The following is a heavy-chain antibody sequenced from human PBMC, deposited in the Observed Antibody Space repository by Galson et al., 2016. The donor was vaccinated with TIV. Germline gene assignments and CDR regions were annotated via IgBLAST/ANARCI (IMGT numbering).Heavy chain of an antibody. J-gene: IGHJ5*02. Sequence: ETLSLTCAVSSGSISSSNWWSWVRQPPGKGLEWIGEMSHSGSTNYNPSLKSRVTISVDKSKNQFSLKLSSVIAADTAVYYCARDEDSSASFDPWGQGTLVTVAS. CDR1: SGSISSSNW. CDR2: MSHSGST. V-gene: IGHV4-4*02. D-gene: IGHD6-19*01. CDR3: ARDEDSSASFDP.